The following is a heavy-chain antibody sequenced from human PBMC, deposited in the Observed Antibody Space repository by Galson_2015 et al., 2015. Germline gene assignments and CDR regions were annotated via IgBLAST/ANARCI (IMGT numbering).Heavy chain of an antibody. CDR3: ARDLDGMDV. J-gene: IGHJ6*02. CDR1: GGSISSYY. Sequence: ETLSLTCPVSGGSISSYYWRWVRPPPGKGLEWIGYIYYSGSTNYNPSLKSRVTISVDTSKNQFSLKLSSVTAADTAVYYCARDLDGMDVWGQGTTVTVSS. CDR2: IYYSGST. V-gene: IGHV4-59*01.